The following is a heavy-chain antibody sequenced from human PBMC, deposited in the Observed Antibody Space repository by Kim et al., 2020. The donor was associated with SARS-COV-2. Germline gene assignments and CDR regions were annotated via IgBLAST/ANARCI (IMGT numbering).Heavy chain of an antibody. Sequence: SLKRRVTISVDTSKNQFSLKRSSVTAADTAVYYCARFRQSVVPAAMYFDYWGQGTLVTVSS. D-gene: IGHD2-2*01. CDR3: ARFRQSVVPAAMYFDY. J-gene: IGHJ4*02. V-gene: IGHV4-30-2*05.